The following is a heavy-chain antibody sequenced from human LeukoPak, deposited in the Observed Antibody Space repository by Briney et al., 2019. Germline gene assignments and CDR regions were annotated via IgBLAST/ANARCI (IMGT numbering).Heavy chain of an antibody. V-gene: IGHV1-2*06. J-gene: IGHJ5*02. Sequence: GASVKVSCKASGYTSTGYYMHWVRQAPGQGLEWMGRINPNSGGTNFAQKFQGRVTMTRNTSISTAYMELSSLRSEDTAVYYCARATYYYDSSGYSWGQGTLVTVSS. CDR3: ARATYYYDSSGYS. CDR1: GYTSTGYY. D-gene: IGHD3-22*01. CDR2: INPNSGGT.